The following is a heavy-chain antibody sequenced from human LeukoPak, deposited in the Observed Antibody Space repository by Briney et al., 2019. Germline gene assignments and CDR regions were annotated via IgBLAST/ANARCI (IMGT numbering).Heavy chain of an antibody. D-gene: IGHD7-27*01. CDR3: ARDLAWGAFDY. CDR2: ISNSGGST. CDR1: GFSFSTYG. V-gene: IGHV3-23*01. J-gene: IGHJ4*02. Sequence: GGSLRLSCAASGFSFSTYGMTWVRQAPGKGLEWVSVISNSGGSTYYADSVKGRFTISRDDSKNTLSLQMNSLRVEDTAVYYCARDLAWGAFDYWGQGTLVTVSS.